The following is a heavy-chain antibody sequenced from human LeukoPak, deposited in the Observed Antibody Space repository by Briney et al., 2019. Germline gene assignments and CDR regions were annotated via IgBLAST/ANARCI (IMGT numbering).Heavy chain of an antibody. CDR2: IYHSGST. Sequence: SQTLSLTCTVSGGSISSGGYYWSWIRQPPGKGLEWIGYIYHSGSTYYNPSLKSRVTISVDRSKNQFSLKLSSVTAADTAVYYCAREWQYQFDYWGQGSLVTISS. J-gene: IGHJ4*02. V-gene: IGHV4-30-2*01. CDR1: GGSISSGGYY. CDR3: AREWQYQFDY. D-gene: IGHD4-11*01.